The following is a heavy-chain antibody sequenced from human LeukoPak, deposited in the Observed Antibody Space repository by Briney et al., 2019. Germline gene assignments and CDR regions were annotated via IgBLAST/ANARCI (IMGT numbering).Heavy chain of an antibody. CDR3: ARAFYSSSWYHKEDFFDY. V-gene: IGHV4-34*01. Sequence: SETLSLTCAVYGGSFSGYYWSWLRQPPGKGLEWIGEINHSGSTNYNPSLKSRVTISVGTSKNQFSLKLSSVTAADTAVYYCARAFYSSSWYHKEDFFDYWGQGTPVTVSS. CDR2: INHSGST. J-gene: IGHJ4*02. CDR1: GGSFSGYY. D-gene: IGHD6-13*01.